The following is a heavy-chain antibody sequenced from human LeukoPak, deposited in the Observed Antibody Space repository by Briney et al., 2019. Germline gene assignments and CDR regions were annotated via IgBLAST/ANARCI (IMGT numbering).Heavy chain of an antibody. D-gene: IGHD3-22*01. J-gene: IGHJ3*02. Sequence: KPSETLPLTCTVSGGSISSSNYYWGWIRQPPGKGLEWIGSIYYSGSTYYNPSLKSRVTISVDTSKNQFSLKLSSVTAADTAVYYCASVRDSSGYYYRGAFDIWGQGTMVTVSS. CDR2: IYYSGST. V-gene: IGHV4-39*01. CDR3: ASVRDSSGYYYRGAFDI. CDR1: GGSISSSNYY.